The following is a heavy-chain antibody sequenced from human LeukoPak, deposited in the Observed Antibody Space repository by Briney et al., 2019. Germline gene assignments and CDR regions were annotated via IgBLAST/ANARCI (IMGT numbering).Heavy chain of an antibody. CDR1: GFTFSSYA. J-gene: IGHJ5*02. D-gene: IGHD6-19*01. CDR3: AKDHAVAGTNWFDP. CDR2: ISGSGGST. V-gene: IGHV3-23*01. Sequence: GGSLRLSCAASGFTFSSYAMSWVRQAPGKGLEWVSAISGSGGSTYYADSVKGRFTISRDNSKNTLYLQVNSLRAEDTAVYYCAKDHAVAGTNWFDPWGQGTLVTVSS.